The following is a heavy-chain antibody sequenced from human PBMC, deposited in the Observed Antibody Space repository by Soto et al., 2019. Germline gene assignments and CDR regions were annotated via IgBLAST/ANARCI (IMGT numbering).Heavy chain of an antibody. CDR1: GFTFSSYD. CDR2: IGTAGDT. J-gene: IGHJ4*02. CDR3: ARASYCRGGSCYDFDY. Sequence: GGSLRLSCAASGFTFSSYDMHWVRQATGKGLEWVSAIGTAGDTYYPGSVKGRFTISRENAKNPLYLQMNSLRAEDTAVYYCARASYCRGGSCYDFDYWGQGTLVTVSS. D-gene: IGHD2-15*01. V-gene: IGHV3-13*01.